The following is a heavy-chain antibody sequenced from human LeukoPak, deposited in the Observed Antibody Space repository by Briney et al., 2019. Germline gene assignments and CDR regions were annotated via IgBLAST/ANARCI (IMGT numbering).Heavy chain of an antibody. Sequence: GRSLRLSCAASGFTFSNYAMHWVRQAPDKGLEWVAIISYDGNTKYYVDSVRGRFTISRDNALNSLYLQMNSLRAEDTAIYYCARSIPYGTTWYGRSDYWGQGTLVTVSS. D-gene: IGHD6-13*01. J-gene: IGHJ4*02. CDR3: ARSIPYGTTWYGRSDY. CDR1: GFTFSNYA. CDR2: ISYDGNTK. V-gene: IGHV3-30*04.